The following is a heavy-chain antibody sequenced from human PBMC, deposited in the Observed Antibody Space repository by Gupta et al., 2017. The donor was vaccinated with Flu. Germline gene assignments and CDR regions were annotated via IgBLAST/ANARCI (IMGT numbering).Heavy chain of an antibody. V-gene: IGHV4-34*01. CDR2: INHSGST. CDR3: ARGQQLYYYYYGMDV. Sequence: QVQLQQWGAGLLKPSETLSLTCAVYGGSFSGYYWSWIRQPPGKGLEWIGEINHSGSTNYNPSLKSRVTISVDTSKNQFSLKLSSVTAADTAVYYCARGQQLYYYYYGMDVWGQGTTVTVSS. CDR1: GGSFSGYY. J-gene: IGHJ6*02. D-gene: IGHD6-13*01.